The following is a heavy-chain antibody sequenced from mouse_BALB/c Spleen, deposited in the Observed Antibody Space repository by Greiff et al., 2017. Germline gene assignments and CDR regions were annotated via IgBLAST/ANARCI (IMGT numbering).Heavy chain of an antibody. J-gene: IGHJ4*01. CDR2: INPYNDGT. V-gene: IGHV1S135*01. CDR1: GYSFTDYN. CDR3: ARGADYAMDY. Sequence: VQLQQSGPELVKPGASVKVSCKASGYSFTDYNMYWVKQSHGKSLEWIGYINPYNDGTKYNEKFKGKATLTSDKSSSTAYMELSSLTSEDSAVYYCARGADYAMDYWGQGTSVTVAS.